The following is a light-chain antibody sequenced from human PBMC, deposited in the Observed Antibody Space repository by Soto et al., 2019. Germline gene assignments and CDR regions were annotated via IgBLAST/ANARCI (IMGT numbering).Light chain of an antibody. CDR2: DVS. J-gene: IGLJ2*01. V-gene: IGLV2-14*01. CDR3: TSYTSSYTLV. CDR1: SSDIGAYNY. Sequence: QSVLTQPASVSGSPGQSITISCTETSSDIGAYNYVSWYQQHPGKAPKRMIYDVSNRPSGVSNRFSGSKSGNTASLTISGLQAEDEADYYCTSYTSSYTLVFGGGTKLTVL.